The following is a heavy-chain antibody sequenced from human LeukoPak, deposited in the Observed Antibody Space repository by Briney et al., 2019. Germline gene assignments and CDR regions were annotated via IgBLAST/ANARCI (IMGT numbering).Heavy chain of an antibody. CDR1: GYSISSGYF. J-gene: IGHJ6*03. Sequence: SDTLSLTCTVSGYSISSGYFWGWIRQPPGKGLEWIGSIYHSGSTYYNPSLKSRVTISVDTSKNQFSLKLSSVTAADTAVYYCARARGYIVYYYYMDVWGKGTTVTVSS. D-gene: IGHD6-13*01. V-gene: IGHV4-38-2*02. CDR2: IYHSGST. CDR3: ARARGYIVYYYYMDV.